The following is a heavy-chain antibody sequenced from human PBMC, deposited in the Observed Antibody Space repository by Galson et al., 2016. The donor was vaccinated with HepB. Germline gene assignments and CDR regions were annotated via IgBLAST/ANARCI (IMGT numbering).Heavy chain of an antibody. CDR3: ARVRRYCSGGSCRHHFDY. CDR1: SGSMNPIDLS. V-gene: IGHV4-39*01. J-gene: IGHJ4*02. CDR2: IYYSGST. Sequence: ETLSLTCSVSSGSMNPIDLSWGWVRQSPGKGLEWIGSIYYSGSTYYNPSLKSRVTISVDTSKNQFSLKLSSVTAADTAVYYCARVRRYCSGGSCRHHFDYWGQGTLVTVSS. D-gene: IGHD2-15*01.